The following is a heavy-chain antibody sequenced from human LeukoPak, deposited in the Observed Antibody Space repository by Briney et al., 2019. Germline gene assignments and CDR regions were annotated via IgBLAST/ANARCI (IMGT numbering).Heavy chain of an antibody. D-gene: IGHD1/OR15-1a*01. V-gene: IGHV3-30*18. J-gene: IGHJ4*02. CDR2: ISPHGDIE. CDR1: GFTFPTFG. CDR3: AKINNNDDY. Sequence: PGRSLRLSCAASGFTFPTFGIHWVRQAPGKGLEWVAAISPHGDIEYYTDSVKGRFTISRDNSKNMIYLQMNSLRGEDSAVYYCAKINNNDDYWGQGNLVTVSS.